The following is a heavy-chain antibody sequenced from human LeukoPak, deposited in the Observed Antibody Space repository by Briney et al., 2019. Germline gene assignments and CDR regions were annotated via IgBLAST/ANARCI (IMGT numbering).Heavy chain of an antibody. CDR3: ARDHNYAFDN. V-gene: IGHV3-48*04. D-gene: IGHD4-11*01. Sequence: GGSLRLSCAASGFTFSYYSMNWVRQAPGEGLEWISYIGISSGNTKYSDSVKGRFTILGDSAKNSLYLQMNSLRVEDTAVYYCARDHNYAFDNWGQGTLVTVSS. J-gene: IGHJ4*02. CDR2: IGISSGNT. CDR1: GFTFSYYS.